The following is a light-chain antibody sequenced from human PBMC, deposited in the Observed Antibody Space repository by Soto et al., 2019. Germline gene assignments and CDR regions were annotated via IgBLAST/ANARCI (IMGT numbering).Light chain of an antibody. CDR2: DVS. CDR1: SSDIGGYNY. V-gene: IGLV2-14*01. Sequence: QSALTQPASGSGSPGQAITISCTGTSSDIGGYNYVSWYQQHPGKAPKLMIYDVSNRPSGVSNRFSGSKSGNRASLTISGLQAEDEADYYCSSQAVSSTLVFGGGTKLTVL. CDR3: SSQAVSSTLV. J-gene: IGLJ2*01.